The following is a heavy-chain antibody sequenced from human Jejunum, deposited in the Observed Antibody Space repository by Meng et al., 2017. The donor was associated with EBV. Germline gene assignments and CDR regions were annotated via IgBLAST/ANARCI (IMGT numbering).Heavy chain of an antibody. CDR2: IYYSVST. CDR3: ARGGGRPEY. J-gene: IGHJ4*02. CDR1: GVSMSNFY. Sequence: QVQLRESGPGLVEHWQPLSLTCTGFGVSMSNFYWSWFRQPPGKGLEWIGYIYYSVSTNYNPSLKSRVTISVDTSKNQFSLSLSSVTAADTAVYYCARGGGRPEYWGQGILVTVSS. V-gene: IGHV4-59*01. D-gene: IGHD3-10*01.